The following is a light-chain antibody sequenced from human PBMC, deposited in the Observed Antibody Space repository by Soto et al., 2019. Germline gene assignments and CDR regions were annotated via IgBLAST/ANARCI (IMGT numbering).Light chain of an antibody. V-gene: IGKV4-1*01. CDR1: QSVLYSSNNNNY. CDR2: WAL. CDR3: QQYYSSPFT. J-gene: IGKJ3*01. Sequence: DIVLTQSPDSLAVSPGERATINCKSSQSVLYSSNNNNYLAWYQHKPGQPPKLLIHWALTRESGVPARFSGSGSETDFTLTISSLQAEDVAVYYCQQYYSSPFTFGPGTKVDIK.